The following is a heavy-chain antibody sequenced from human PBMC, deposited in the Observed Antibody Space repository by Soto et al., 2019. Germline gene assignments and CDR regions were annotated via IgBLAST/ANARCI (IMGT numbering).Heavy chain of an antibody. D-gene: IGHD1-26*01. Sequence: WGSLRLSCAASGFTFRSHAMHWVRQAPGKGLEWVAMISYDGSYQNYVDSVKGRFTISKDNSQSTVFLQMSSLRPEDTAFYFCVAEVGPRIFAHWGQGTLVTVSS. CDR3: VAEVGPRIFAH. CDR1: GFTFRSHA. J-gene: IGHJ5*02. V-gene: IGHV3-30*03. CDR2: ISYDGSYQ.